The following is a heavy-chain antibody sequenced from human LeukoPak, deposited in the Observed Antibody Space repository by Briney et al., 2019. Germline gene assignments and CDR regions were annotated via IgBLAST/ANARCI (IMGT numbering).Heavy chain of an antibody. Sequence: ASVKVSCKASGYTFTGYYMHWVRQAPGQGLEWMGWINPNSGGTNYAQKFQGGVTMTRDTSISTAYMELSRLRSDDTAVYYCARVQQQWQNIDYWGQGTLVTVSS. D-gene: IGHD6-19*01. CDR2: INPNSGGT. J-gene: IGHJ4*02. V-gene: IGHV1-2*02. CDR1: GYTFTGYY. CDR3: ARVQQQWQNIDY.